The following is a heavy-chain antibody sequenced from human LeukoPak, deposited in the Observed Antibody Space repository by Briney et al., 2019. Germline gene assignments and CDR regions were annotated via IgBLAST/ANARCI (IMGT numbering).Heavy chain of an antibody. V-gene: IGHV3-7*04. D-gene: IGHD5-12*01. Sequence: PGGSLRLSCAASGITFSGYWMSWVRQAPGKGLEWVATINQDGSEKYYVDSVKGRFTISRDNAKNSLYLQMNSLRDEDTAVYYCARKYGGYADYWGQGTLVTVSS. CDR3: ARKYGGYADY. CDR2: INQDGSEK. CDR1: GITFSGYW. J-gene: IGHJ4*02.